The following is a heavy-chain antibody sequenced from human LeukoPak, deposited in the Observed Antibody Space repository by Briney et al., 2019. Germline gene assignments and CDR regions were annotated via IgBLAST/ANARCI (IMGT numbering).Heavy chain of an antibody. J-gene: IGHJ4*02. CDR3: AKGWFGETLHGPHDY. D-gene: IGHD3-10*01. Sequence: RTGGSLRLSCAASEFTFSTYAMGWVRQAPGKGLEWVSSISASGSLTYYADSVMGRFTISRDNSKSILFLQMNSLTVEDTAVYYWAKGWFGETLHGPHDYWGQGTLVTVSS. CDR2: ISASGSLT. CDR1: EFTFSTYA. V-gene: IGHV3-23*01.